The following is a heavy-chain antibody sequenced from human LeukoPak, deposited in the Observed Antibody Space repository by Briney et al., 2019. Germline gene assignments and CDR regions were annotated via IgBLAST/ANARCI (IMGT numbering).Heavy chain of an antibody. J-gene: IGHJ4*02. CDR1: GFIFSNYW. Sequence: GGSLRLSCAASGFIFSNYWMGWVRQAPGKGLEGVANIKRDGSEKYYVDSVKGRFTISRDNAQNSLYLQMNSLRAEDTAVYYCARDKEAAVDFWSGYYPLWGQGTLVTVSS. CDR3: ARDKEAAVDFWSGYYPL. V-gene: IGHV3-7*01. D-gene: IGHD3-3*01. CDR2: IKRDGSEK.